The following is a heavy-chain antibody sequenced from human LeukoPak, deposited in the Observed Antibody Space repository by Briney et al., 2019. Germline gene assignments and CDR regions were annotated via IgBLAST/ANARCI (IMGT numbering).Heavy chain of an antibody. CDR3: ARYGVDDAFDI. D-gene: IGHD4-17*01. J-gene: IGHJ3*02. CDR1: GGSISSGDYY. CDR2: IYYSGST. Sequence: PSETLSLTCTVSGGSISSGDYYWSWIRQPPGKGLEWIGYIYYSGSTYYNPSLESRVTISVDTSKNQFSLKLSSVTAADTAVYYCARYGVDDAFDIWGQGTMVTVSS. V-gene: IGHV4-30-4*01.